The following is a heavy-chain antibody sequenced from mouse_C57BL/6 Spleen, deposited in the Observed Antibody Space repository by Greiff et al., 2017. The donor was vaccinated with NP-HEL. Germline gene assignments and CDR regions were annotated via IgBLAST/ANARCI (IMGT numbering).Heavy chain of an antibody. CDR1: GYTFTSYW. J-gene: IGHJ1*03. V-gene: IGHV1-64*01. Sequence: QVQLQQSGAELVKPGASVKLSCKASGYTFTSYWMHWVKQRPGQGLEWIGMIHPNSGSTNYNEKFKSKATLTVDKASSTAYMQLSSLTSEDSAVYYCARSSCCDSSAWYFDVWGTGTTVTVSS. CDR3: ARSSCCDSSAWYFDV. D-gene: IGHD1-1*01. CDR2: IHPNSGST.